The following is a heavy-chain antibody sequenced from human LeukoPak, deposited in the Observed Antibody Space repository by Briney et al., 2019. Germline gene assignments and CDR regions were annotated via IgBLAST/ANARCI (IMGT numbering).Heavy chain of an antibody. J-gene: IGHJ4*02. V-gene: IGHV1-18*01. D-gene: IGHD6-19*01. CDR1: GCTFTSYG. CDR2: ISAYNGNT. CDR3: ARDREGSSGWYNKGDY. Sequence: ASVKVSCKASGCTFTSYGISWVRQAPGQGLEWMGWISAYNGNTNYAQKLQGRVTMTTDTSTSTAYMELRSLRSDDTAVYYCARDREGSSGWYNKGDYWGQGTLVTVSS.